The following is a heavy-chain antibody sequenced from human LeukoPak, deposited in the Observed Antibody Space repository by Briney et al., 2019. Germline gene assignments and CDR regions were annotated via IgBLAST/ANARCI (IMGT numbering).Heavy chain of an antibody. V-gene: IGHV4-34*01. Sequence: SETLSLTCAVYGGSFSGYYWSWIRQPPGKGLEWIGEINHSGSTNYNPSLKSRVTISVDTSKNQFSLKLSSVTAADTAVYYCARVGPIVVVPAASLWGYYYYMDVWGKGTTVTVSS. D-gene: IGHD2-2*01. CDR1: GGSFSGYY. J-gene: IGHJ6*03. CDR3: ARVGPIVVVPAASLWGYYYYMDV. CDR2: INHSGST.